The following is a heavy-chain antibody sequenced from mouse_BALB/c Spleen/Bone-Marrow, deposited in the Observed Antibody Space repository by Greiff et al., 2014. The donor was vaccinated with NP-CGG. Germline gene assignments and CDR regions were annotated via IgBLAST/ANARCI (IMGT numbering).Heavy chain of an antibody. CDR2: INPDSRTI. CDR3: ARNGYYGWITY. Sequence: KLQESGGGLVQPGGSLKLSCAASGFDFSGYWMTWVRQAPGKGLEWIGEINPDSRTINYKPSLKEKFIMSRDNAKNTLYLQMSKVRSEDTALYYCARNGYYGWITYWGQGTLVTVSA. CDR1: GFDFSGYW. V-gene: IGHV4-1*02. J-gene: IGHJ3*01. D-gene: IGHD2-3*01.